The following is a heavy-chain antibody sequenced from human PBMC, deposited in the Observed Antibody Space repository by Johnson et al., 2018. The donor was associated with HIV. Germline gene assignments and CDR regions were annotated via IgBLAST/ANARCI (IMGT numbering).Heavy chain of an antibody. CDR1: GFTFSSYG. CDR3: AREGWILDRNDAFDI. Sequence: QVQLVESGGGVVQPGRSLRLSCAASGFTFSSYGMHWVRQAPGKGLEWVAVIWYDGSNKYYADSVKGRFIISRDNAKNSLYLQMHSLRAEDTAVYYCAREGWILDRNDAFDIWGQGTMVTVSS. J-gene: IGHJ3*02. V-gene: IGHV3-33*01. D-gene: IGHD3/OR15-3a*01. CDR2: IWYDGSNK.